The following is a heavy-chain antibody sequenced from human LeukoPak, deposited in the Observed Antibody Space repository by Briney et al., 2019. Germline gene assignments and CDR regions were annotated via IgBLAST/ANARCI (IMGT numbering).Heavy chain of an antibody. CDR1: GGSISSGGYY. Sequence: SETLSLTCTVSGGSISSGGYYWSWIRQHPGKGLEWIGYIYYSGSTYYNPSLKSRVTISVDTSKNQSSLKLSSVTAADTAVYYCAREQQLGYFDYWGQGTLVTVSS. V-gene: IGHV4-31*03. CDR3: AREQQLGYFDY. D-gene: IGHD6-13*01. CDR2: IYYSGST. J-gene: IGHJ4*02.